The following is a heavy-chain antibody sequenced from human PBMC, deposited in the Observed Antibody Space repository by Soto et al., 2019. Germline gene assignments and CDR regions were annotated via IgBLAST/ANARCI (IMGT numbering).Heavy chain of an antibody. J-gene: IGHJ6*02. V-gene: IGHV5-10-1*01. D-gene: IGHD3-22*01. CDR2: IDPSDSYT. CDR1: GYSFTSYW. Sequence: GESLKISCKGSGYSFTSYWISWVRQMPGKGLEWMGRIDPSDSYTNYSPSFQGHVTISADKSISTAYLQWSSLKASDTAMYYCARAYYYDSSGYLGLYYYYGMDVWGQGTTVTVSS. CDR3: ARAYYYDSSGYLGLYYYYGMDV.